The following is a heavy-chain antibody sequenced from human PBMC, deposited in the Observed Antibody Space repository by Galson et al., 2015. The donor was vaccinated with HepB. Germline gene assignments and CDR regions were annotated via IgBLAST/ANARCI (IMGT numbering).Heavy chain of an antibody. CDR3: VKGRGRGIAVAGTFDY. V-gene: IGHV3-64D*06. CDR1: GFTFTNYA. J-gene: IGHJ4*02. CDR2: ISSNGDST. D-gene: IGHD6-19*01. Sequence: SLRLSCAASGFTFTNYAMHWVRQAPGKGLEYVSGISSNGDSTYYTDSVKGRFTISRDNSKSTLYLQMSGLRAEDTAVYYCVKGRGRGIAVAGTFDYWGQGTLVTVSS.